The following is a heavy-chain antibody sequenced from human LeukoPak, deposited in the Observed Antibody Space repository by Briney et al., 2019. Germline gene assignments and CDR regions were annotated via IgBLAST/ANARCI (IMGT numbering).Heavy chain of an antibody. Sequence: PRGSLRLSCAASGFTFSDHYMDWVRQAPGKGLEWVGRTRDKPNSYTTEYAASENARFRISRDDSKNSLYLQMNSLRTEDTAVYYCARTVAYSYGATYYFDYWGQGTSVTVSS. CDR1: GFTFSDHY. J-gene: IGHJ4*02. CDR2: TRDKPNSYTT. V-gene: IGHV3-72*01. CDR3: ARTVAYSYGATYYFDY. D-gene: IGHD5-18*01.